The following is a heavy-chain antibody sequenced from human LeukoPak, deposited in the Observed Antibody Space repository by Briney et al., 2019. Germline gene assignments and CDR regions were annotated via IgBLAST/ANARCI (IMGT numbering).Heavy chain of an antibody. V-gene: IGHV5-51*01. J-gene: IGHJ6*02. CDR1: GYSFTNYW. D-gene: IGHD1-14*01. CDR3: ARHAPPPVQPQRIYYYYGMDV. Sequence: GESLKISCKGSGYSFTNYWIGWVRQMPGKGLEWMGIIYPGDSDSRYSPSFQGQVTISADKSISTAYLQWSSLKASDTAMYYCARHAPPPVQPQRIYYYYGMDVWGQGTTVTVSS. CDR2: IYPGDSDS.